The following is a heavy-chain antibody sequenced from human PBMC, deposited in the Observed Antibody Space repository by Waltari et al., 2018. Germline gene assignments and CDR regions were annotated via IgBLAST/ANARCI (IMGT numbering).Heavy chain of an antibody. V-gene: IGHV4-34*01. Sequence: QVQLQQWGAGLLKPSETLSLTCAVYGGSFSGYYWSWIRQPPGKGLEWIGEINHSGSTNYNPSLKSRVTISVDTSKNQFSLKLSSVTAADTAVYYCARSGAAAGTVDYWGQGTLVTVSS. D-gene: IGHD6-13*01. CDR3: ARSGAAAGTVDY. J-gene: IGHJ4*02. CDR1: GGSFSGYY. CDR2: INHSGST.